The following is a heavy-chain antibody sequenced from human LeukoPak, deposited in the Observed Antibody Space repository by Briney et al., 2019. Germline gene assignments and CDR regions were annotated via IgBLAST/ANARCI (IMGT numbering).Heavy chain of an antibody. CDR2: ISYDGSNK. CDR1: GFTFSSYA. CDR3: ARDLTRGVVVRDAFDI. Sequence: GGSLRLSCAASGFTFSSYAMHWVRQAPGKGLEWVAVISYDGSNKYYADSVKGRFTISRDNSKNTLYLQMNSLRAEDTAVYYCARDLTRGVVVRDAFDIWGQGTMVTVSS. J-gene: IGHJ3*02. V-gene: IGHV3-30*04. D-gene: IGHD3-10*01.